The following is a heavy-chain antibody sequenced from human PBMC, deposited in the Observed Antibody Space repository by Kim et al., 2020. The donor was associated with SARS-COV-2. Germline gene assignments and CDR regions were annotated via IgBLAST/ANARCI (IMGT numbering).Heavy chain of an antibody. CDR1: GFTFTSSA. Sequence: SVKVSCKASGFTFTSSAVQWVRQARGQRLEWIGWIVVGSGNTNYEQKSQERVTITRDMSTSTAYMELSSLRSEDTAVYYCAADRGYDYIWGSYRYTGMDVWGKGTTVTVSS. CDR3: AADRGYDYIWGSYRYTGMDV. CDR2: IVVGSGNT. V-gene: IGHV1-58*01. D-gene: IGHD3-16*02. J-gene: IGHJ6*04.